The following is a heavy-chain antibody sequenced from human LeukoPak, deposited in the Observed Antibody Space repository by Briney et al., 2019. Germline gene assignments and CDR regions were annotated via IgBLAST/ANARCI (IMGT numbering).Heavy chain of an antibody. Sequence: AETLSLTCTFSGGSFSNYYWTWIRQPPGKGLEWVGYIYYTGSTNYNPSVKSRVTRSVDTSKNQFSLKLSSVTAADTAVYYCARHHMITFGGVIGYDAFEIWGEGTMVSVSS. D-gene: IGHD3-16*02. J-gene: IGHJ3*02. CDR2: IYYTGST. CDR3: ARHHMITFGGVIGYDAFEI. CDR1: GGSFSNYY. V-gene: IGHV4-59*08.